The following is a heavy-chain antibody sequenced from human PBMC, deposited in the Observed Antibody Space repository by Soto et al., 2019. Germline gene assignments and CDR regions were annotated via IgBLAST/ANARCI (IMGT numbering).Heavy chain of an antibody. D-gene: IGHD3-10*01. V-gene: IGHV4-31*03. CDR3: ATGIQEGYYCSGSDKQTYYYYYYMDV. CDR1: GGSISSGGYY. J-gene: IGHJ6*03. Sequence: SETLSLTCTVSGGSISSGGYYWSWIRQHPGKGLEWIGYIYYSGSTYYNPSLKSRVTISVDTSKNQFSLKLSSVTAADTAVYYCATGIQEGYYCSGSDKQTYYYYYYMDVWGKGTTVTVSS. CDR2: IYYSGST.